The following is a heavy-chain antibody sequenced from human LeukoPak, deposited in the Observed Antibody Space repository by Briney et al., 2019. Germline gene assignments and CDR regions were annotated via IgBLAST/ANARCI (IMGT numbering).Heavy chain of an antibody. D-gene: IGHD3-3*01. Sequence: GGSLRLSCAASGFTFSSYAMSRVRQAPGKGLEWVSAISGSGGSTYYADSVKGRFTISRDNSKNTLYLQMNSLRAEDTAVYYCAREDYDFWSGPGDYGMDVWGQGTTVTVSS. CDR2: ISGSGGST. J-gene: IGHJ6*02. CDR3: AREDYDFWSGPGDYGMDV. CDR1: GFTFSSYA. V-gene: IGHV3-23*01.